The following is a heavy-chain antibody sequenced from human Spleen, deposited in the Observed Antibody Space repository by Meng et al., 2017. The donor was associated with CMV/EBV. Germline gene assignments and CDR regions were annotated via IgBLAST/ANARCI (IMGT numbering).Heavy chain of an antibody. D-gene: IGHD2-2*01. CDR2: IYYSGST. Sequence: SYCWGWIRQPPGKGLEWIGSIYYSGSTYYNPSLKSRVTISVDTSNNQFSLKLSSVTAADTAVYYCARGRRDIAVVPAALKVLNWFDPWGQGTLVTVSS. CDR1: SYC. J-gene: IGHJ5*02. CDR3: ARGRRDIAVVPAALKVLNWFDP. V-gene: IGHV4-39*07.